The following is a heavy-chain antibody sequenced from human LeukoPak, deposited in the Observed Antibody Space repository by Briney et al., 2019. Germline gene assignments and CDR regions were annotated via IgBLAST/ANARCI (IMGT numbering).Heavy chain of an antibody. CDR1: GFTSGDYA. D-gene: IGHD5-18*01. V-gene: IGHV3-49*04. Sequence: GGSRRLSCTASGFTSGDYAMSWVRQAPGKGREWVGFIRSKAYGGTTEYAASVKGRFTISRDDSQSIAYLHMNSLKTEDTAVYFCTRLLRIHLWSLYYFDSWGRGTLVSVCS. CDR3: TRLLRIHLWSLYYFDS. J-gene: IGHJ4*02. CDR2: IRSKAYGGTT.